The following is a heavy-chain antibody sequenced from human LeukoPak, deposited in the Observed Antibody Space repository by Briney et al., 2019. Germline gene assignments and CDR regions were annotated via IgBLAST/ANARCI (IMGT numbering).Heavy chain of an antibody. CDR1: GYTFTSYA. D-gene: IGHD6-13*01. J-gene: IGHJ6*03. CDR3: ARGVPGSSSWYVSFSAYYYYYMDV. CDR2: INTNTGNP. Sequence: GASVKVSCKASGYTFTSYAMNWVRQAPGQGLEWMGWINTNTGNPTYAQGFTGRFVFSLDTSVSTAYLQISSLKAEDTAVYYCARGVPGSSSWYVSFSAYYYYYMDVWGKGTTVTVSS. V-gene: IGHV7-4-1*02.